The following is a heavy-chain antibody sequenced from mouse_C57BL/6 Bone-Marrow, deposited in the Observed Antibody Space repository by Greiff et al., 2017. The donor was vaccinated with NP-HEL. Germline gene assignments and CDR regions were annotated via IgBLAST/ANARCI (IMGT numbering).Heavy chain of an antibody. CDR2: IWSDGST. CDR3: ARHEDYSNGFAY. CDR1: GFSLTSYG. Sequence: QVQLKESGPGLVAPSQSLSITCTVSGFSLTSYGVHWVRQHPGKGLEWLVVIWSDGSTTYNSALKSRLSISKDNSKSQVFLKMNSLQTDDTAMYYCARHEDYSNGFAYWGQGTLVTVSA. D-gene: IGHD2-5*01. J-gene: IGHJ3*01. V-gene: IGHV2-6-1*01.